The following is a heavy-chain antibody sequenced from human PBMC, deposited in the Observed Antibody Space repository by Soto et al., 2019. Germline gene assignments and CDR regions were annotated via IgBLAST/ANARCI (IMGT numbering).Heavy chain of an antibody. CDR1: GGSISSGDYY. J-gene: IGHJ4*02. D-gene: IGHD2-2*01. V-gene: IGHV4-30-4*01. CDR2: IYYSGST. CDR3: ARQGIVVVPAAHQYYDY. Sequence: TLSLTCTVSGGSISSGDYYWSWIRQPPGKGLEWIGYIYYSGSTYYNPSLKSRVTISVDTSKNQFSLKLSSVTAADTAVYYFARQGIVVVPAAHQYYDYWGQGTLVTVYS.